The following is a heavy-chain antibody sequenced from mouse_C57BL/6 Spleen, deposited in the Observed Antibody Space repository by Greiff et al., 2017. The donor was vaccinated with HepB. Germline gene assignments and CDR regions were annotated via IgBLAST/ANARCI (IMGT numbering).Heavy chain of an antibody. Sequence: VQLQQSGAELMKPGASVKLSCKATGYTFTGYWIEWVKQRPGHGLEWIGEILPGSGSTNYNEKFKGKATLTVDTSSSTAYMQLSSLTSEDSAVYYCARRGYGSSYYFDYWGQGTTLTVAS. CDR3: ARRGYGSSYYFDY. CDR2: ILPGSGST. D-gene: IGHD1-1*01. CDR1: GYTFTGYW. J-gene: IGHJ2*01. V-gene: IGHV1-9*01.